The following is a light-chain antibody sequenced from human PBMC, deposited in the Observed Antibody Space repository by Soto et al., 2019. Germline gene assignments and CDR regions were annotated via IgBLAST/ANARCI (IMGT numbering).Light chain of an antibody. CDR1: SSNIGSNT. V-gene: IGLV1-44*01. Sequence: QLVLTQPPSASGTPGQRVTFSCSGSSSNIGSNTVDWYQQLPGTAPKLLIYSNTQRPSGVPDRFSGSKSGTSASLAISGLQAEDEADYYCAAWDDSLNVWVFGGGTKLTVL. CDR2: SNT. J-gene: IGLJ3*02. CDR3: AAWDDSLNVWV.